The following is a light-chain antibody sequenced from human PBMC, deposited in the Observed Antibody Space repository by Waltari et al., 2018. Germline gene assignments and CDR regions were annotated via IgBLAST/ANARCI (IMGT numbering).Light chain of an antibody. CDR3: SSYTSSSSRV. J-gene: IGLJ6*01. Sequence: QSALTQPASVSESPGQSITISCTGTSSDVGAYNYVPWYQQHPGKAPKLMIYDVSNRPSGVSNRFSGSKSGNTASLTISRLQAEDEADYYCSSYTSSSSRVFGSGTKVTVL. CDR2: DVS. V-gene: IGLV2-14*03. CDR1: SSDVGAYNY.